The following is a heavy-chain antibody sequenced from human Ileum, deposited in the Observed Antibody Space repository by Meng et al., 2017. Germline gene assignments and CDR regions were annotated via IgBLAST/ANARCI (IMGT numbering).Heavy chain of an antibody. V-gene: IGHV3-21*01. J-gene: IGHJ5*02. CDR2: ISSSSSYI. D-gene: IGHD1-1*01. CDR1: GFTFGSYS. Sequence: ELMLVESGGDLVKPGGSLIFSCAASGFTFGSYSMNWVRQAPGKGLEWVSSISSSSSYIYYADSLKGRFTISRDNAKNSLYLQMNSLRAEDTAVYYCARERQDNRWFDPWGQGTLVTVSS. CDR3: ARERQDNRWFDP.